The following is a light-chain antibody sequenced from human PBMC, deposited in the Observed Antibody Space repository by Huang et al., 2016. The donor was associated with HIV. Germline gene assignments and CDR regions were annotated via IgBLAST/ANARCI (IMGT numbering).Light chain of an antibody. J-gene: IGKJ1*01. CDR2: STS. V-gene: IGKV1-NL1*01. Sequence: DIQMTQSPSSLSAFVGDTVTITCRASQGISNSVAWYQQKPGKAPNLLLYSTSRLESGVPSRFRGGGSGTDYTLTINSLQPDDFATYYCQQYYTSPTFGQGSKVEIK. CDR1: QGISNS. CDR3: QQYYTSPT.